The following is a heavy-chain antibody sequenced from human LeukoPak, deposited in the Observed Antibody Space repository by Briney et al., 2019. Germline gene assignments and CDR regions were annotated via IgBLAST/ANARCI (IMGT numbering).Heavy chain of an antibody. Sequence: SVKVSCKASGGTFSSYATSWARQAPGQGLEWMGGIIPIFGTANYAQKFQGRVTITTDESTSTAYMELSSLRSEDTAVYYCARDLRDGYNRIAFDYWGQGTLVTVSS. CDR3: ARDLRDGYNRIAFDY. V-gene: IGHV1-69*05. J-gene: IGHJ4*02. CDR1: GGTFSSYA. D-gene: IGHD5-24*01. CDR2: IIPIFGTA.